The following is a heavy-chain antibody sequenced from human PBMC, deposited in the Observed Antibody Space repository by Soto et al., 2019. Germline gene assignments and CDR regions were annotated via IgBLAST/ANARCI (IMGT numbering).Heavy chain of an antibody. CDR3: ARDSIMASACLPAF. Sequence: QIQLVQSGAEVKKPGASVTVSCKTSNYGFTSYGISWVRQAPGQGLEWMGWISAFNGNTNYAQKFQGRITMTTDTSTRTAYMEVRSLRSDDTAVYYCARDSIMASACLPAFWAQGTLVTVSP. CDR1: NYGFTSYG. CDR2: ISAFNGNT. J-gene: IGHJ4*02. D-gene: IGHD2-8*01. V-gene: IGHV1-18*01.